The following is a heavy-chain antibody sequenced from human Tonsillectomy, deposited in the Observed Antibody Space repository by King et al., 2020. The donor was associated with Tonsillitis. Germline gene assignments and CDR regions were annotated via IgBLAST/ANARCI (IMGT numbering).Heavy chain of an antibody. CDR2: ISGSGDRT. V-gene: IGHV3-23*04. CDR1: GFSFSTYA. CDR3: AKDPTYYYDNSGCSY. D-gene: IGHD3-22*01. J-gene: IGHJ4*02. Sequence: VQLVESGGGLAQPGGSLRLSCAASGFSFSTYAMSWVRQAPGKGLEWVSVISGSGDRTWYADSVKGRFTVSRDNSKSTLYLQMNSLRAEHTAQYYCAKDPTYYYDNSGCSYWGQGTLVTVSS.